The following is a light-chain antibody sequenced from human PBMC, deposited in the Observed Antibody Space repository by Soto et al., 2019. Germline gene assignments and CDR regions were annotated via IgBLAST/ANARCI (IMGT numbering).Light chain of an antibody. J-gene: IGKJ2*01. CDR2: WAS. V-gene: IGKV4-1*01. Sequence: DIVMTQSPDSLAVSLGERATINCKSSQSVLYSSNNKNYLAWYQQKPGQPPKLLIYWASTRESGVPDRFSGSGSGTDFTLTIRRLQAEDVTIYYCKQYYGPPLTFGQGTKLEIK. CDR3: KQYYGPPLT. CDR1: QSVLYSSNNKNY.